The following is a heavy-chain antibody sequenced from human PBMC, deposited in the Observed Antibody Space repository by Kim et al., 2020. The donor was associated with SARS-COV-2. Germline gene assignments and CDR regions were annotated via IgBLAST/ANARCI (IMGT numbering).Heavy chain of an antibody. J-gene: IGHJ4*02. Sequence: GSEEYYVDSVKGRFTTSRDNGKNSPFLQMNSLRAADTAVYYCARDWGYFDYWGQGILVTVSS. D-gene: IGHD7-27*01. V-gene: IGHV3-7*03. CDR2: GSEE. CDR3: ARDWGYFDY.